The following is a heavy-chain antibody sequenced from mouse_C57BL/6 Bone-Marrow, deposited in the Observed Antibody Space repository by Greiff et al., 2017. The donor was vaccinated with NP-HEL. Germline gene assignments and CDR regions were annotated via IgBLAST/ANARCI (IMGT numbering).Heavy chain of an antibody. Sequence: VQLQQSGPVLVKPGASVKMSCKASGYTFTDYYMNWVKQSHGKSLEWIGVINPYNGGTSYNQKCKGKATLTVDKSSSTAYMELNSLTSEDSAVYYCANYYGRSYWGQGTTLTVSS. CDR3: ANYYGRSY. CDR1: GYTFTDYY. J-gene: IGHJ2*01. D-gene: IGHD1-1*01. CDR2: INPYNGGT. V-gene: IGHV1-19*01.